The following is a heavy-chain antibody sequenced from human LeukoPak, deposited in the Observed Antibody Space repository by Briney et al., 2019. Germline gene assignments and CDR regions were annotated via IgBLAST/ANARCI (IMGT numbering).Heavy chain of an antibody. J-gene: IGHJ4*02. CDR1: GFTFSSYS. CDR2: ISSSSSYI. Sequence: GSLRLSCAASGFTFSSYSMNWVRQAPGKGLEWVSSISSSSSYIYYADSVKGRFAISRDNAKNSLYLQMNSLRAEDTAVYYCARASTGTTASPLGYWGQGTLVTVSS. D-gene: IGHD1-1*01. V-gene: IGHV3-21*01. CDR3: ARASTGTTASPLGY.